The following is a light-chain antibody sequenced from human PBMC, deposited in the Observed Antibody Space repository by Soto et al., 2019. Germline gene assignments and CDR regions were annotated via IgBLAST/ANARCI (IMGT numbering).Light chain of an antibody. V-gene: IGKV1-5*03. CDR3: QQYNPYSYS. J-gene: IGKJ2*03. CDR1: QSTTEW. CDR2: RTS. Sequence: DIQMTQSPSTLSASIGDRVTITCRASQSTTEWLAWYQQKPGKAPKLLIYRTSSVESGVPSRFSGSRSGTEFTLTISSLQPDDFATYYCQQYNPYSYSFGQGTKLEIK.